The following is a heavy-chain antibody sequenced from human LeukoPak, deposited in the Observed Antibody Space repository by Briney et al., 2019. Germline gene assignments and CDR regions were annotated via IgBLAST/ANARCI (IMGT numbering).Heavy chain of an antibody. Sequence: GGSLRLSCAASGFTFSSYSMNWVRQAPGKGLDGVSSISSSSSYIYYADSVKGRFTISRDNAKNSLYLQMNSLRAEDTAVYYCANYYDSSGLRYWGQGTLVTVSS. CDR1: GFTFSSYS. D-gene: IGHD3-22*01. CDR2: ISSSSSYI. CDR3: ANYYDSSGLRY. J-gene: IGHJ4*02. V-gene: IGHV3-21*01.